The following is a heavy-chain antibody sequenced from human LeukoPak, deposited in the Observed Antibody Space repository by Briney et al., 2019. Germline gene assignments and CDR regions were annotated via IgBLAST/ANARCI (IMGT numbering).Heavy chain of an antibody. J-gene: IGHJ4*02. Sequence: PSETLSLTCTVSGSSISSGGYYWSWIRQHPGKGLEWIGYIYYSGSTYYNPSLKSRVTISVDTSKNQFSLKLSSVTAADTAVYYCARAKLGPFDYWGQGTLVTVSS. CDR2: IYYSGST. V-gene: IGHV4-31*03. D-gene: IGHD7-27*01. CDR3: ARAKLGPFDY. CDR1: GSSISSGGYY.